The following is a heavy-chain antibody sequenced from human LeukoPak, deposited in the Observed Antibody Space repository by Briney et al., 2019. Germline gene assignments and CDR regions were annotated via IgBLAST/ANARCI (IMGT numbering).Heavy chain of an antibody. V-gene: IGHV6-1*01. CDR1: GDSVSSNSAA. CDR3: ARDRSYDSSGYYSYFDY. D-gene: IGHD3-22*01. CDR2: TYYRSEWYN. Sequence: SQTLSLTCAISGDSVSSNSAAWNWIRQSPSRGLEWLGRTYYRSEWYNDYAVSVKSRITINPDTSKNQFSLQLNSVTPEDTAVYFCARDRSYDSSGYYSYFDYWGQGTLVTVSS. J-gene: IGHJ4*02.